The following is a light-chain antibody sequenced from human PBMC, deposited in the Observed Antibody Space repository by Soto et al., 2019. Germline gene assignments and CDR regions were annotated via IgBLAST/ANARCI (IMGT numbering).Light chain of an antibody. CDR2: AAS. CDR1: PSISYF. Sequence: DIQMTQSPSSLSASVGDRVTITCRASPSISYFLSWYQQKPGQAPKLLIYAASSLQSGVPSRFSASGSGTEFTLTISSMQPEDSATNYCQQAHGTFGLGARLDIK. J-gene: IGKJ5*01. V-gene: IGKV1-39*01. CDR3: QQAHGT.